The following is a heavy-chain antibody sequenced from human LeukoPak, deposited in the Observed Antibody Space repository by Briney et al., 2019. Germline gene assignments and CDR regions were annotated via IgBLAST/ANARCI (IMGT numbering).Heavy chain of an antibody. CDR3: ARQEGGIVGPY. V-gene: IGHV4-4*07. J-gene: IGHJ4*02. Sequence: PSETLSLTCTVSGGSINSYYWTWIRQPAGKGLEWIGRIYTGGSTNCNPSLESRVTMSVDTSKNQFSLKLNSVTAADTAVYYCARQEGGIVGPYWGQGTLVTVSS. D-gene: IGHD1-26*01. CDR1: GGSINSYY. CDR2: IYTGGST.